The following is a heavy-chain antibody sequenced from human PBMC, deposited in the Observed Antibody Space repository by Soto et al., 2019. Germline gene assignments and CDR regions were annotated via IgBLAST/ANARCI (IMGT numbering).Heavy chain of an antibody. CDR3: ASGGRSCDYCDFDI. D-gene: IGHD4-17*01. V-gene: IGHV1-69*01. Sequence: QVQLVQSGAEVKKPGSSVKVSCKASGGTFSSYAISWVRQAPGQGLEWMGGIIPIFGTASYAQKFQGRVTITADESTSTAYMELSSLRSEDTAVYYCASGGRSCDYCDFDIWGQGTMVTVSS. CDR1: GGTFSSYA. CDR2: IIPIFGTA. J-gene: IGHJ3*02.